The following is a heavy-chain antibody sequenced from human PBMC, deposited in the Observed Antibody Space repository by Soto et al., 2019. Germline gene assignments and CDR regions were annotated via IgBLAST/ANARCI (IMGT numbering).Heavy chain of an antibody. CDR2: TYYRSKWYN. Sequence: TLSLTCAISGASVSSNSAAWHWIRQSPSRGLEWMGRTYYRSKWYNDYAVSVKSRITIKPDTSKNQISLQLNTVTPEDTAVYYCARVVVVAAASTYGMDVWGQGTTVTVSS. D-gene: IGHD2-15*01. CDR1: GASVSSNSAA. V-gene: IGHV6-1*01. J-gene: IGHJ6*02. CDR3: ARVVVVAAASTYGMDV.